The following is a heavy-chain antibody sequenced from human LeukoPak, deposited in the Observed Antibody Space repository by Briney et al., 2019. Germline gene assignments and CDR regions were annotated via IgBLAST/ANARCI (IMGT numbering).Heavy chain of an antibody. D-gene: IGHD3-10*01. J-gene: IGHJ4*02. Sequence: GGSLRLSCAASGFTFSSYWMSWVRQAPGKGLEWVANIKQDGSEKYYVDSVKGRFTISRDNAKNSLYLQMNSLRAEDTAVYYCARDLMVRGVPDGYWGQGTLVTVSS. CDR3: ARDLMVRGVPDGY. CDR2: IKQDGSEK. V-gene: IGHV3-7*01. CDR1: GFTFSSYW.